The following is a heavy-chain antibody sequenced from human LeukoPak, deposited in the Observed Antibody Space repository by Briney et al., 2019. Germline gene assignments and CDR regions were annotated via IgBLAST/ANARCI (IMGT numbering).Heavy chain of an antibody. CDR2: IHDGGST. D-gene: IGHD1-26*01. V-gene: IGHV4-30-2*01. CDR1: GGSISSGGYY. Sequence: SETLSLTCTVSGGSISSGGYYWSWIRQPPGKGLEWIGFIHDGGSTSYNSSLKSRVAISVDTSKNQSSLKLSSVTAADTAVYYCASLAHSGNYGVRLDYWGQGTLVTVSS. CDR3: ASLAHSGNYGVRLDY. J-gene: IGHJ4*02.